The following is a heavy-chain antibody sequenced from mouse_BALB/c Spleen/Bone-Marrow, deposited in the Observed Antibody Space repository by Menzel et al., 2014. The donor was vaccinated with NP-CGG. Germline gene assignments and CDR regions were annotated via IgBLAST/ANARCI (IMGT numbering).Heavy chain of an antibody. D-gene: IGHD1-1*01. Sequence: EVQLVESGAEPVKPGASVKLSCTASGFNIKDTYMYWVKQRPEQGLEWIGRIDPANGNTKYDPKFQGKATITADTSSNTAYLQLSSLTSEDTAVYYCARYRYYGSSYAMDYRGQGTSVTVSS. J-gene: IGHJ4*01. CDR3: ARYRYYGSSYAMDY. CDR2: IDPANGNT. V-gene: IGHV14-3*02. CDR1: GFNIKDTY.